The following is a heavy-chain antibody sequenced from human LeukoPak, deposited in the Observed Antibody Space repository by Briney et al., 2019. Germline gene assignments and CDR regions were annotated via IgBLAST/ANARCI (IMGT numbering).Heavy chain of an antibody. CDR2: IYSDGRS. CDR1: GFTVSSNH. D-gene: IGHD3-22*01. J-gene: IGHJ4*02. CDR3: ARESNSGYYLSY. V-gene: IGHV3-66*01. Sequence: PGGSLRLSCAASGFTVSSNHMSWVRQAPGKGLEWVSVIYSDGRSYYADSVKGRFTISRDNSKNTLYLQMNSLRAEDTALYYCARESNSGYYLSYWGQGTLVAVSS.